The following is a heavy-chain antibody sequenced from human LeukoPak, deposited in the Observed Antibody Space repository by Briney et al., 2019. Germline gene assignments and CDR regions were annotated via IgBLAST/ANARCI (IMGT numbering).Heavy chain of an antibody. D-gene: IGHD3-3*01. Sequence: VASVKVSCKASGYTFTSYGISWGRQAPGQRLWWRGCISAYNGNTNYAQKLQGRVNMTTDTSTSTAYMELRSLRSDDTAVYYCARDALESITIFGVVKGPGMDVWGQGTTVTVSS. CDR1: GYTFTSYG. CDR3: ARDALESITIFGVVKGPGMDV. V-gene: IGHV1-18*01. CDR2: ISAYNGNT. J-gene: IGHJ6*02.